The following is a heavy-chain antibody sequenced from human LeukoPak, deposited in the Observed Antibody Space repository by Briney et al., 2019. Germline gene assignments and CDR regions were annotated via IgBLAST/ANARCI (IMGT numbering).Heavy chain of an antibody. CDR1: GFTLSSYA. Sequence: GGSLRLSCAASGFTLSSYAMTWVRQAPGRGLEWVPSVDGGGGGTYYADSVKGRFTISRDNSKDTLYLQMNGLRAEDTAVYFCAKQSAGSAAWYSLHYDFWGQGTLVTVSS. V-gene: IGHV3-23*01. CDR3: AKQSAGSAAWYSLHYDF. J-gene: IGHJ4*02. CDR2: VDGGGGGT. D-gene: IGHD6-13*01.